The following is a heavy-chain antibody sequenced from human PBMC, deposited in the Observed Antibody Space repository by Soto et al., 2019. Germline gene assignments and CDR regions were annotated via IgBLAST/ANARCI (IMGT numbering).Heavy chain of an antibody. CDR3: ARDYDYVWGSYRPYYFDY. V-gene: IGHV3-33*01. J-gene: IGHJ4*02. D-gene: IGHD3-16*02. CDR1: GFTFSSYG. Sequence: QVQLVESGGGVVQPGRSLRLSCAASGFTFSSYGMHWVRQAPGKGLEWVAVIWYDGSNKYYADSVKGRFTISRDNSKNTLYLQMNSLRAEDTAVYYCARDYDYVWGSYRPYYFDYWGQGTLVTVSS. CDR2: IWYDGSNK.